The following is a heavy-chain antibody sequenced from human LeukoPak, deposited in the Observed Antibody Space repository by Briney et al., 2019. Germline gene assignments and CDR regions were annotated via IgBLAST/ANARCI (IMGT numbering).Heavy chain of an antibody. J-gene: IGHJ4*02. CDR1: GGSISPYY. V-gene: IGHV4-59*08. D-gene: IGHD2-2*01. Sequence: SETLSLTCTVSGGSISPYYWSWIRQPPGKGLEWIGYIYYSGSTNYNPSLKSRLTISVDTSKNQLSLKLSSVTAADTAVYYCARRLYCSSTSCSSYYFDYWGQGTLVTVSS. CDR3: ARRLYCSSTSCSSYYFDY. CDR2: IYYSGST.